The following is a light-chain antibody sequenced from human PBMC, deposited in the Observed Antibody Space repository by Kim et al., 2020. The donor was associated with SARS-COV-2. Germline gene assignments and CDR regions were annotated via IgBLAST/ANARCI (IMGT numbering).Light chain of an antibody. V-gene: IGLV2-14*03. CDR1: SSDVGGYNY. J-gene: IGLJ2*01. CDR2: DVS. CDR3: SSSTISSPVV. Sequence: GQSITVSCTGTSSDVGGYNYVSWYQQHPGKAPKLMIYDVSNRPSGVSNRFSGSKSGNTASLTISGLQAEDEADYYCSSSTISSPVVFGGGTQLTVL.